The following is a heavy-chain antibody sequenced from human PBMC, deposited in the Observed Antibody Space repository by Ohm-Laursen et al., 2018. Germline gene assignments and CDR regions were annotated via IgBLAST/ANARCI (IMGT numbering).Heavy chain of an antibody. D-gene: IGHD4-23*01. Sequence: GSLRLSCSASGFTFRDFWMHWVRQIPGKGLVWLSGISSDGGGTTYADSVKGRITISRDNAKSTLYLQVNSLKVEDTAMYYCVRDSKKTPDFWGQGTLVTVSS. CDR3: VRDSKKTPDF. J-gene: IGHJ4*02. CDR2: ISSDGGGT. V-gene: IGHV3-74*01. CDR1: GFTFRDFW.